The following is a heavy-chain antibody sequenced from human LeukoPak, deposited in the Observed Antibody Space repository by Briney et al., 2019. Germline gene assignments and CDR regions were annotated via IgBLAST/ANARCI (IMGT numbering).Heavy chain of an antibody. J-gene: IGHJ6*03. CDR3: AKDTVKVTTIRRVPHYMDV. CDR2: IRYDGSNK. D-gene: IGHD5-12*01. CDR1: GFTFSSCG. V-gene: IGHV3-30*02. Sequence: TGGSLRLSCAASGFTFSSCGMHWVRQAPGKGLEWVAFIRYDGSNKYYADSVKGRFTISRDNSKNTLYLQMNSLRAEDTAVYYCAKDTVKVTTIRRVPHYMDVWGKGTTVTISS.